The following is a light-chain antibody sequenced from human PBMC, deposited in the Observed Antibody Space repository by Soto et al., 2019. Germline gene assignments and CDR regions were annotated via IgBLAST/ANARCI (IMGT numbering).Light chain of an antibody. J-gene: IGKJ3*01. CDR2: WSS. CDR3: QQYYSTPPFT. CDR1: QSVLYSSNNKNY. V-gene: IGKV4-1*01. Sequence: DIVMTQSPDSLAVSLGERATINCKSSQSVLYSSNNKNYLAWYQQKPGQPPKLLIYWSSTRESGVPARFGGSGFGADITLTISTLHAEDVAVYYCQQYYSTPPFTIGPGTKVDIK.